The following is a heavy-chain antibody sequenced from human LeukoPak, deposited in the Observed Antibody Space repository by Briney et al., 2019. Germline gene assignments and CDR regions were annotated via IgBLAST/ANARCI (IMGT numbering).Heavy chain of an antibody. D-gene: IGHD3-22*01. CDR2: VAHDGSVA. CDR1: GFTFSNYG. CDR3: ATTYYYDSSGYPPFDY. V-gene: IGHV3-33*08. Sequence: PGGSLRLSCAASGFTFSNYGMHWVRQDPGKGLEWVAVVAHDGSVAYYADWVKGRLTISRDNSKNTLYLQMNSLRAEDTAVYYCATTYYYDSSGYPPFDYWGQGTLVTVSS. J-gene: IGHJ4*02.